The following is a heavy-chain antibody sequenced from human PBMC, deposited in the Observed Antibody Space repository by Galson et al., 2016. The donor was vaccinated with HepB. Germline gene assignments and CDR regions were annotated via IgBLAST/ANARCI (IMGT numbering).Heavy chain of an antibody. Sequence: SVKVSCKAFGGTFSSYAISWVRQAPGQGLEWMGIINSNGGGASYAEKFQDRVTMTRDTSTSTVYLEVRSLRSDDTATYYCGRDRLLEWTRIGAGLDVWGQGTTVSVSS. V-gene: IGHV1-46*01. J-gene: IGHJ6*02. CDR3: GRDRLLEWTRIGAGLDV. CDR1: GGTFSSYA. D-gene: IGHD3-3*01. CDR2: INSNGGGA.